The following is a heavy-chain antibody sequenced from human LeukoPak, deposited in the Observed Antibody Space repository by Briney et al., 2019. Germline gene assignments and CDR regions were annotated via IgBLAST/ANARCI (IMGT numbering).Heavy chain of an antibody. CDR3: GRVSEWNDFDY. D-gene: IGHD1-1*01. V-gene: IGHV4-59*01. CDR2: IYYTGST. Sequence: SETLSLTCTVSGGSISNYYWAWIRQPPGKGLEWIGYIYYTGSTNYNPSLRSRVTISVDMSKNQFSLKLSSVTAADTAVYYCGRVSEWNDFDYWGQGTLVTVSS. J-gene: IGHJ4*02. CDR1: GGSISNYY.